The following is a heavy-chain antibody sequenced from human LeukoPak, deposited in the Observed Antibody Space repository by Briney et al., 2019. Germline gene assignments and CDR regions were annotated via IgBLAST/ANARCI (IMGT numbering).Heavy chain of an antibody. Sequence: PGGSLRLSCAASGFTFSSYDMHWVRQATGKGLEWVSVIRTAGDTYYPGSVKGRFTISRENAKNSLYLQMNSLRAEDTAVYYCARGGSGGYQYLIYWGQGTLVTVSS. CDR1: GFTFSSYD. D-gene: IGHD2-15*01. J-gene: IGHJ4*02. V-gene: IGHV3-13*01. CDR3: ARGGSGGYQYLIY. CDR2: IRTAGDT.